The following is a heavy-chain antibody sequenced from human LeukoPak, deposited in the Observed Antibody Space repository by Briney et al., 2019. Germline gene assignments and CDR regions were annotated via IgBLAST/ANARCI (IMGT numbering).Heavy chain of an antibody. V-gene: IGHV4-38-2*02. J-gene: IGHJ4*02. CDR2: MYHSGST. D-gene: IGHD3-22*01. Sequence: SQTLSFTCTVSGYSISSGYDWGWIRQPPGKGLEWIGSMYHSGSTNYKPSLKSRVTISVDTSKNQFFLKLSSVTAADTAVYYCARSGYYDSSGYFDYWGQGTLVTVSS. CDR1: GYSISSGYD. CDR3: ARSGYYDSSGYFDY.